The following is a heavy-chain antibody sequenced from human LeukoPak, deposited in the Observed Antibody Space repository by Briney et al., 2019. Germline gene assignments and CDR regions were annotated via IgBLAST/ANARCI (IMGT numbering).Heavy chain of an antibody. Sequence: SETLSLTCTVSGGSISSYYWSWIRQPPGKGLEWIGYIYYSGSTNYNPSLKSRVTISVDTSKNQFSLKLSSVTAADTAVYYCASGGSTPSYYYNMDVGGKGPRVTVSS. V-gene: IGHV4-59*01. CDR2: IYYSGST. D-gene: IGHD3-16*01. J-gene: IGHJ6*03. CDR1: GGSISSYY. CDR3: ASGGSTPSYYYNMDV.